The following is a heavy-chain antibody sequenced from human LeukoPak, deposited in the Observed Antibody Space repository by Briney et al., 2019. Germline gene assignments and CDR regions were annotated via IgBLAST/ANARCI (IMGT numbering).Heavy chain of an antibody. D-gene: IGHD3-10*01. J-gene: IGHJ6*03. Sequence: ASVKVSCKASGYTFTSYYMHWVRQAPGQGLEWMGIINPSGGSTSYAQKFQGRVTMTRDTSTSTVYMELSSLRSEDTAVYYCATLWFRDPTFYYMDVWGKGTTVTVSS. CDR2: INPSGGST. CDR3: ATLWFRDPTFYYMDV. V-gene: IGHV1-46*03. CDR1: GYTFTSYY.